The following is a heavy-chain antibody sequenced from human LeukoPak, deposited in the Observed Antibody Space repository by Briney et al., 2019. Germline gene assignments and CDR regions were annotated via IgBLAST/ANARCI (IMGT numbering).Heavy chain of an antibody. CDR1: GGSIRSSGYY. CDR3: ARTPQWLVPMLDY. J-gene: IGHJ4*02. D-gene: IGHD6-19*01. CDR2: IYYSATT. Sequence: SSETLSLTCTVSGGSIRSSGYYWGWIRQPPEKGLEWIGTIYYSATTYYNPSLKSRVTISVDTSKNQFSLKLSSATAADTAVYYCARTPQWLVPMLDYWGQGTLVTVSS. V-gene: IGHV4-39*01.